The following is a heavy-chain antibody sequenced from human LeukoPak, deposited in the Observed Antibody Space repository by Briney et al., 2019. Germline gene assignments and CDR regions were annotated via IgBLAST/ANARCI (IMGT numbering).Heavy chain of an antibody. Sequence: GGSLRLSCAASGFTVSNNYIMWAPQAPGKGLEWVSLIHRDGTIYHTDPVKGRFTISRGNSKNTVFFQMNSLRAEDTAVYYCARVDGGQSIWGQGTLVTVSS. J-gene: IGHJ4*02. V-gene: IGHV3-53*01. CDR3: ARVDGGQSI. D-gene: IGHD6-6*01. CDR2: IHRDGTI. CDR1: GFTVSNNY.